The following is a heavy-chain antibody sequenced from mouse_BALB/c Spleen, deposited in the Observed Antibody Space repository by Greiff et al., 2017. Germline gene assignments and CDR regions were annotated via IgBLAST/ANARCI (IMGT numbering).Heavy chain of an antibody. CDR2: IYPGNVNT. CDR3: ARSEAYYYGSSPYAMDY. J-gene: IGHJ4*01. CDR1: GYTFTSYY. D-gene: IGHD1-1*01. Sequence: VQLVESGPELVKPGASVRISCKASGYTFTSYYIHWVKQRPGQGLEWIGWIYPGNVNTKYNEKFKGKATLTADKSSSTAYMQLSSLTSEDSAVYFCARSEAYYYGSSPYAMDYWGQGTSVTVSS. V-gene: IGHV1S56*01.